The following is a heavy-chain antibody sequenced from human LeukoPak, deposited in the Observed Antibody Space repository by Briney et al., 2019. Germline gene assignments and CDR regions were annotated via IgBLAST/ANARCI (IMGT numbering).Heavy chain of an antibody. CDR2: INTDGSST. CDR3: AKDPTPPYYYSYDMDV. J-gene: IGHJ6*03. CDR1: GFTFSSYS. Sequence: GGSLRLSCAASGFTFSSYSMNWVRQPPGKGLVWVSPINTDGSSTSYADSVKGRFTISRDNSKNTLYLQMNSLRAEDTAVYYCAKDPTPPYYYSYDMDVWGKGTTVTVSS. V-gene: IGHV3-74*01.